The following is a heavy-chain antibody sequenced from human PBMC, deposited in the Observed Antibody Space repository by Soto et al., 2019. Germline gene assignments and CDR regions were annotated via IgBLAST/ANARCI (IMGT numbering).Heavy chain of an antibody. D-gene: IGHD4-17*01. CDR3: ARELVRTTVTTSNYYYYGMDV. Sequence: QVQLVQSGAEVKKPGSSVKVSCKASGGTFSSYTISWVRQAPGQGLEWMGRIIPILGIANYAQKFQGRVTITADKSTSTAYMELSSLRSDDTAVYYCARELVRTTVTTSNYYYYGMDVWGQGTTVTVSS. J-gene: IGHJ6*02. CDR2: IIPILGIA. V-gene: IGHV1-69*08. CDR1: GGTFSSYT.